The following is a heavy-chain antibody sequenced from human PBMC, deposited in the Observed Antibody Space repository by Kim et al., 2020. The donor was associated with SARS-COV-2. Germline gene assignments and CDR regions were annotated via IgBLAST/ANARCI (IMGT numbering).Heavy chain of an antibody. CDR2: ISANGGSM. V-gene: IGHV3-23*01. D-gene: IGHD6-13*01. J-gene: IGHJ4*02. Sequence: GGSLRLSCAASGFTFSSYVMTWVRQAPGKGLEWVSTISANGGSMYYADSVKGRFTISRDNSKNTLYLQMNSLRAEDTAVYYCAKPLYSSSWYAFDYWGQGTLVTVSS. CDR1: GFTFSSYV. CDR3: AKPLYSSSWYAFDY.